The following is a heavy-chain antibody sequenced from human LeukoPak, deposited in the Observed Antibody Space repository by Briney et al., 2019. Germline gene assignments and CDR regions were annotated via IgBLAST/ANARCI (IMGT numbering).Heavy chain of an antibody. CDR1: GGSISSGGYS. D-gene: IGHD2-15*01. CDR3: ARWSGGSFDDAFDI. CDR2: IYHSGST. Sequence: SETLSLTCAVSGGSISSGGYSWSWIRQPPGKGLEWIGYIYHSGSTYYNPSLKSRVTISVDRSKNQFSLKLSSVTAADTAVYYCARWSGGSFDDAFDIWGQGTMVTVSS. V-gene: IGHV4-30-2*01. J-gene: IGHJ3*02.